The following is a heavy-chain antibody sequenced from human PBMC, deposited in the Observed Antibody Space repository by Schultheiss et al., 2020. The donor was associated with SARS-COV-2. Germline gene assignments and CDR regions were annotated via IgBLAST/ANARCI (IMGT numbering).Heavy chain of an antibody. CDR1: GFTFSSYS. CDR2: ISSSSSTI. CDR3: ASQAEYGDFWFDP. D-gene: IGHD4-17*01. Sequence: GESLKISCAASGFTFSSYSMNWVRQAPGKGLEWVSYISSSSSTIYYADSVKGRFTISRDNAKNSLYLQMNSLRDEDTAVYYCASQAEYGDFWFDPWGQGTLVTVSS. J-gene: IGHJ5*02. V-gene: IGHV3-48*02.